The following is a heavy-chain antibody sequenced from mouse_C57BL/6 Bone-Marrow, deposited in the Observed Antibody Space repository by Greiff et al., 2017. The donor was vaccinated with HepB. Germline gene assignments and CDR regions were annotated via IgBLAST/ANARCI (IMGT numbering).Heavy chain of an antibody. V-gene: IGHV1-64*01. CDR1: GYTFTSYW. CDR3: ARISSYAMDY. CDR2: IHPNSGST. Sequence: QVQLKESGAELVKPGASVKLSCKASGYTFTSYWMHWVKQRPGQGLEWIGMIHPNSGSTNYNEKFKSKATLTVDKSSSTAYMQLSSLTSEDSAVYYCARISSYAMDYWGQGTSVTVSS. D-gene: IGHD1-1*01. J-gene: IGHJ4*01.